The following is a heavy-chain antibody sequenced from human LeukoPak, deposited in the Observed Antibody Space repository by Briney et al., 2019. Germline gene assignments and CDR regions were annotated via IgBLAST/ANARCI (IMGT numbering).Heavy chain of an antibody. CDR2: IYYSGST. D-gene: IGHD6-19*01. Sequence: SETLSLTCTVSGGSISSSSYYWGWIRPPPGKGLEWIGTIYYSGSTYSNPTLKSRVTISVDTSKNQFSLKLSSVTAADTAVYYCARHVGSYSSGWTPYYFDYWGQGTLVTVSS. CDR1: GGSISSSSYY. J-gene: IGHJ4*02. CDR3: ARHVGSYSSGWTPYYFDY. V-gene: IGHV4-39*01.